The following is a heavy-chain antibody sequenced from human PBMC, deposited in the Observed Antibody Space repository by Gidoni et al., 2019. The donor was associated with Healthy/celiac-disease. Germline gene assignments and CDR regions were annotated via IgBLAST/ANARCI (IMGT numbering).Heavy chain of an antibody. D-gene: IGHD3-3*01. J-gene: IGHJ6*02. CDR1: GGTFSSYA. Sequence: QVQLVQSGAEVKKPGSSVKVSCKASGGTFSSYAISWVRKAPGQGLEWMGGIIPIFGTANYAQKFQGRVTITADKSTSTAYMELSSLRSEDTAVYYCARAAELRFLEWLPWYGMDVWGQGTTVTVSS. V-gene: IGHV1-69*06. CDR2: IIPIFGTA. CDR3: ARAAELRFLEWLPWYGMDV.